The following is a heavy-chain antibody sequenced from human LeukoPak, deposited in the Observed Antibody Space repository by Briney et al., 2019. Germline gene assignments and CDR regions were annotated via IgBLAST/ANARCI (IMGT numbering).Heavy chain of an antibody. CDR3: ARVGLGRSWFDP. CDR2: ISSSGSTI. J-gene: IGHJ5*02. V-gene: IGHV3-48*04. CDR1: GFTFSSYW. D-gene: IGHD1-1*01. Sequence: GGSLRLSCAASGFTFSSYWMHWVRQAPGKGLEWVSYISSSGSTIYYADSVKGRFTISRDNAKNSLYLQMNSLRAEDTAVYYCARVGLGRSWFDPWGQGTLVTVSS.